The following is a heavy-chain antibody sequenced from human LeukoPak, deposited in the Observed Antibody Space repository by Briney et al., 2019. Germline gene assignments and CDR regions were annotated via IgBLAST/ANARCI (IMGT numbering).Heavy chain of an antibody. J-gene: IGHJ5*02. V-gene: IGHV4-31*03. Sequence: SQTLSLTCTVSGGSITSGTYYWTWIRHHPGKGLEWIGYIYSSGDTQYNPSLRSRVTMSVDTSKSQFSLKVNSVTAADTAVYYCARSPSGGWYNWFDPWGQGTLVTVSS. CDR2: IYSSGDT. CDR3: ARSPSGGWYNWFDP. CDR1: GGSITSGTYY. D-gene: IGHD6-19*01.